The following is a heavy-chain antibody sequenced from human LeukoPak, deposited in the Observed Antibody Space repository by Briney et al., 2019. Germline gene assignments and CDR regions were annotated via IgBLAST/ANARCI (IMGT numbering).Heavy chain of an antibody. V-gene: IGHV3-64*01. J-gene: IGHJ3*02. CDR3: ARVISHTAGRAFDI. Sequence: GGSLRLSCAASGFTFSSYAMHWVSQAPGKGLEYVSAISSNGGSTYYANSVKGRFTISRDNSKNTLYLQMGSLGAEDMAVYYCARVISHTAGRAFDIWGQGTMVTVSS. CDR2: ISSNGGST. D-gene: IGHD5-18*01. CDR1: GFTFSSYA.